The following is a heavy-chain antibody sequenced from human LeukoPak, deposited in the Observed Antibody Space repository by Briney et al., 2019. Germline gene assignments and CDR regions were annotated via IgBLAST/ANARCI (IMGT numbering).Heavy chain of an antibody. CDR3: AREIYSGSYHDY. Sequence: ASVKVSCKASGYTLSSYGISWVRQAPGQGLEWMGWISAYNGNTNYAQKLQGRVTMTTDTSTSTAYMELRSLRSDDTAVYYCAREIYSGSYHDYWGQGTLVTVSS. CDR1: GYTLSSYG. CDR2: ISAYNGNT. J-gene: IGHJ4*02. D-gene: IGHD1-26*01. V-gene: IGHV1-18*01.